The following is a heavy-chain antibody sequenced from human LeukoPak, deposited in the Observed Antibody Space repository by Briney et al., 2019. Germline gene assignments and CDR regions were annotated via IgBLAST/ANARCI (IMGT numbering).Heavy chain of an antibody. CDR3: ARGIAVAISDWFDS. D-gene: IGHD6-19*01. V-gene: IGHV4-59*01. Sequence: SETLSLTCAVYGGSFSGYYWSWIRQPPGKGLEWIGYIYYSGSTNYNPSLKSRVTISVDTSKNQFSLKLSSVTAADTAVYYCARGIAVAISDWFDSWGQGTLVTVSS. CDR1: GGSFSGYY. CDR2: IYYSGST. J-gene: IGHJ5*01.